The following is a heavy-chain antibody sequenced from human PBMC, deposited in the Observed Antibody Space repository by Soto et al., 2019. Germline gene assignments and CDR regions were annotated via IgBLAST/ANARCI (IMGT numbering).Heavy chain of an antibody. V-gene: IGHV3-30*18. D-gene: IGHD6-6*01. CDR2: ISYDGSNK. CDR1: GFTFSSYG. J-gene: IGHJ6*02. Sequence: GGSLRLSCAASGFTFSSYGMHWVRQAPGKGLEWVAVISYDGSNKYYADSVKGRFTISRDNSKNTLYLQMNSLRAEDTAVYYCAKEGYSSSSRGYYGMDVWGQGTTVTVSS. CDR3: AKEGYSSSSRGYYGMDV.